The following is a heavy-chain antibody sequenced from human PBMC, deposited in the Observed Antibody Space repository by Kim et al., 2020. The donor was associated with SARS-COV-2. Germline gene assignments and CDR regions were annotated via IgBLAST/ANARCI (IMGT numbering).Heavy chain of an antibody. Sequence: SETLSLTCTVSGGSMNSDTYYWSWIRQHPGKNLEWIGYIHHTGSTWYNPSLNSRVTISVDTSKNQFSLKLTSVTAADTAMYYCATDTSGYSVFDYWGQGSPVTVYS. V-gene: IGHV4-31*03. CDR3: ATDTSGYSVFDY. J-gene: IGHJ4*02. CDR2: IHHTGST. D-gene: IGHD3-22*01. CDR1: GGSMNSDTYY.